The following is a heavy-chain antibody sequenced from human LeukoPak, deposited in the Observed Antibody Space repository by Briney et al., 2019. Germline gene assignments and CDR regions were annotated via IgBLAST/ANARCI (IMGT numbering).Heavy chain of an antibody. J-gene: IGHJ3*02. CDR1: GYTFTAYY. CDR2: INPASGGT. CDR3: ARAGGGYSSGWGAFDI. V-gene: IGHV1-2*02. D-gene: IGHD5-18*01. Sequence: ASVKVSCKASGYTFTAYYIHWVRQAPGQGLEWMGWINPASGGTSYAQKFQGRVTMTSDTSISTAYMELSRLRSDDTAVHFCARAGGGYSSGWGAFDIWGQGTMVTVSS.